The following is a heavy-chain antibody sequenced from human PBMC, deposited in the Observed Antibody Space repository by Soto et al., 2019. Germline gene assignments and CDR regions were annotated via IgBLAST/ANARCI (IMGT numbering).Heavy chain of an antibody. CDR1: NFPISGGYY. J-gene: IGHJ4*02. Sequence: SETLYLTCVVSNFPISGGYYWGWIRQSPGKGLEWIASIYRSGTTSYNPSLKSRVTISVDPSKNQFSLMLTAVTAADTAVYYCARTHSGSYYSVFNYWGRGSLVTVSS. CDR2: IYRSGTT. D-gene: IGHD1-26*01. CDR3: ARTHSGSYYSVFNY. V-gene: IGHV4-38-2*01.